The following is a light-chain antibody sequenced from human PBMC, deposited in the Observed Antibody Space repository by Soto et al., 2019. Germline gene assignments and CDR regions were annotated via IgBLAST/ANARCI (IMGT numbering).Light chain of an antibody. Sequence: EIVLTQSPGTLSLSPGERATLSCRASQSVSSSYLAWYQQKPGQAPRLLIYGASSRATGMPDRFSGSGSGTDFSLTISRVEPEDCAVYYGQQYGSSPGTFGQGTKVEIK. V-gene: IGKV3-20*01. CDR1: QSVSSSY. CDR2: GAS. J-gene: IGKJ1*01. CDR3: QQYGSSPGT.